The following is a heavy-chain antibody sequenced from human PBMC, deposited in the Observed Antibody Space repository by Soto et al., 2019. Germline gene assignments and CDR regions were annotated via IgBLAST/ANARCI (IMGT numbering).Heavy chain of an antibody. D-gene: IGHD2-15*01. J-gene: IGHJ6*02. V-gene: IGHV3-53*01. CDR2: IYTGGST. CDR3: ARRRGGYGMDV. CDR1: GFTVSSNY. Sequence: GGSLRLSCAASGFTVSSNYMSWVRQAPGKGLEWVSVIYTGGSTYYADSVKGRFTISRDNSKNTLFLQMNSLRAEDTALYYCARRRGGYGMDVWGQGTTVTVYS.